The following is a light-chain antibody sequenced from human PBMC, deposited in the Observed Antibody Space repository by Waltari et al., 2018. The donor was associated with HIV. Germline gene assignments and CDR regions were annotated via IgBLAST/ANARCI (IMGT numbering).Light chain of an antibody. Sequence: IVLPPSPATLSSSPGAGDPLSCRASQSASSYLAWYQQKPGQAPRLLIYDASNRATGIPARFSGSGSGTDFTLTISSLEPEDFAVYYCQQRTNSRTFGQGTKVEIK. V-gene: IGKV3-11*01. CDR1: QSASSY. CDR2: DAS. CDR3: QQRTNSRT. J-gene: IGKJ1*01.